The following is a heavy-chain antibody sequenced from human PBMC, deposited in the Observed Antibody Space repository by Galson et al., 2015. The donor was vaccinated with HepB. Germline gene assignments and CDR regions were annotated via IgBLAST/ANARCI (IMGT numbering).Heavy chain of an antibody. D-gene: IGHD3-22*01. CDR3: ARQSKIVVPASDQHGMDV. CDR1: GYIFSTYW. CDR2: IDPSDFYT. V-gene: IGHV5-10-1*01. Sequence: QSGAEVKKPGESLRIFCKGSGYIFSTYWINWVRQMPGKGLEWMGRIDPSDFYTDYSPSFQGHASISADKSVNTAFLYWSSLKASDTAIYYCARQSKIVVPASDQHGMDVWGQGTTVTVSS. J-gene: IGHJ6*02.